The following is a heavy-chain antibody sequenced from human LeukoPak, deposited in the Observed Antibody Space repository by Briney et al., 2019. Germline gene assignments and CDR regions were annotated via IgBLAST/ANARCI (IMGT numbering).Heavy chain of an antibody. D-gene: IGHD2-2*02. CDR3: AKDSGYIDY. Sequence: GGSLRLSCAASGFTFSSYGMHWVRQAPGKGLEWVAVISYDGSNKYYADSVKGRFTISRDNSKNTLYLQMNSLRAEDTAVYYCAKDSGYIDYWGQGTLVTVSS. J-gene: IGHJ4*02. CDR1: GFTFSSYG. CDR2: ISYDGSNK. V-gene: IGHV3-30*18.